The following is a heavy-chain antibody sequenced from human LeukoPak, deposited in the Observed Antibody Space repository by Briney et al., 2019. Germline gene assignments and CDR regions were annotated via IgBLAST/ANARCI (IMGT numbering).Heavy chain of an antibody. CDR1: GFTVSSNY. V-gene: IGHV3-53*01. CDR2: IYSGGST. CDR3: AREKYSSSWYPLFDY. J-gene: IGHJ4*02. D-gene: IGHD6-13*01. Sequence: GGSLRLSCAASGFTVSSNYMSWVRQAPGKGLEWVSVIYSGGSTYYADSVKSRFTISRDNSKNTLYLQMNSLRAEDTAVYYCAREKYSSSWYPLFDYWGQGTLVTVSS.